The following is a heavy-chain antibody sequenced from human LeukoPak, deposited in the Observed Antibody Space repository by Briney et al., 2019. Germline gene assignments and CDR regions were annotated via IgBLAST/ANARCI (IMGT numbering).Heavy chain of an antibody. CDR2: ISYDGSNK. CDR3: ASLPPLVELSFQLGIDY. D-gene: IGHD3-16*02. V-gene: IGHV3-30*03. CDR1: GFTFSSYG. Sequence: PGRSLRLSCAASGFTFSSYGMHWVRQAPGKGLEWVAVISYDGSNKYYADSVKGRFTISRDNSKNTLYLQMNSLRAEDTAVYYCASLPPLVELSFQLGIDYWGQGTLVTVSS. J-gene: IGHJ4*02.